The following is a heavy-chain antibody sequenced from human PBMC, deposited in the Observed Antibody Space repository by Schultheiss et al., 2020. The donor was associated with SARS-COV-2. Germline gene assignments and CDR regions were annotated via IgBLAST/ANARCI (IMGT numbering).Heavy chain of an antibody. V-gene: IGHV3-74*03. J-gene: IGHJ4*02. Sequence: GESLKISCEASGFSFSDYWIHWVRQAPGKGLVWVSSIVSDGSETTYADSVRGRFTISRDNAKKTLYLEMNSLGPEDTAVYYCVRDHRWSFDSWGQGTLVTVSS. D-gene: IGHD2-15*01. CDR1: GFSFSDYW. CDR2: IVSDGSET. CDR3: VRDHRWSFDS.